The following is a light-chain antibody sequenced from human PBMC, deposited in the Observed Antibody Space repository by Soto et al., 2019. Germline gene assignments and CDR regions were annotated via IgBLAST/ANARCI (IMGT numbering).Light chain of an antibody. V-gene: IGKV3-11*01. CDR3: SRLT. Sequence: EIVLTQSPATLSLSPGERATLSCRASQSVSTHLAWYQQKPGQAPSLLIYDASKRATGIPARFSGSGSGTDFTRIISSLEPEDFALYYCSRLTFGGGTKVEIK. CDR1: QSVSTH. J-gene: IGKJ4*01. CDR2: DAS.